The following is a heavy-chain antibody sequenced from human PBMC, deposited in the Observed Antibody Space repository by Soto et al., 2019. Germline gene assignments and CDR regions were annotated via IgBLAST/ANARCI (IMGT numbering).Heavy chain of an antibody. CDR2: IYYSGST. D-gene: IGHD5-18*01. CDR3: ARHGKRIQRLPTRLEGTPTEYFAY. V-gene: IGHV4-39*01. J-gene: IGHJ4*02. CDR1: GGSISSSSYY. Sequence: QLQLQESGPGLVKPSETLSLTCTVSGGSISSSSYYWGWIRQPPGKGLEWIGSIYYSGSTYYNPSRKRRVPISVEASKNQSSLKLSSVTGADTAVYYSARHGKRIQRLPTRLEGTPTEYFAYWWQGTLVTVSS.